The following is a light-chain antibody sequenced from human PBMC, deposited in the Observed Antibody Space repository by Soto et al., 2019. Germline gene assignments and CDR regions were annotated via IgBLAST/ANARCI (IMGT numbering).Light chain of an antibody. V-gene: IGKV1-5*03. J-gene: IGKJ1*01. CDR3: QHYNSDPLT. CDR1: QSISSW. Sequence: DIQMTQSPSTLSASVGDRVTITCRASQSISSWLAWYQQKPGKAPKLLIYKASSLESGVPSRFSGSGSGTEFTLTISSLQPDDFATYYCQHYNSDPLTFGQGTKVEIK. CDR2: KAS.